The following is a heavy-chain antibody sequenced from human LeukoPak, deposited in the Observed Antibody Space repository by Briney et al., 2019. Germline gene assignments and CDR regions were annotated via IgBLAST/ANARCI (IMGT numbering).Heavy chain of an antibody. J-gene: IGHJ4*02. CDR3: ARGDTAMATYDY. D-gene: IGHD5-18*01. V-gene: IGHV1-69*13. Sequence: SVKVSCKASGGTFSSYTISWVRHAPGQGLEWMGGIIPILGTANYAQKFQGRVTITADESTSIVYMELSSLRSEDTAVYYCARGDTAMATYDYWGQGTLVTVSS. CDR1: GGTFSSYT. CDR2: IIPILGTA.